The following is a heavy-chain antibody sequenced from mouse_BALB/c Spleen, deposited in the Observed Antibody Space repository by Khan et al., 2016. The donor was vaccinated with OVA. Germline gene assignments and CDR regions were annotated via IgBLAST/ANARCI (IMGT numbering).Heavy chain of an antibody. Sequence: QIQLVQSGPELKKPGETVKISCKASGYTLTNYGMNWVKQAPGKGLKWMGWINTYTGEPTYAEDFKGRIAFSLETSASTAYLQNNNLKNEDTATYFCARSNGNYWFAYWGQGTLVTVSA. D-gene: IGHD2-1*01. CDR2: INTYTGEP. CDR1: GYTLTNYG. CDR3: ARSNGNYWFAY. V-gene: IGHV9-3-1*01. J-gene: IGHJ3*01.